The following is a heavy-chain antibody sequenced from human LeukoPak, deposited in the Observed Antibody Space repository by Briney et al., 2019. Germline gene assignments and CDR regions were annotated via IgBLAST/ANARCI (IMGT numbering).Heavy chain of an antibody. CDR1: GYTFTSYD. CDR2: MNSNSDNT. CDR3: ARGPGYSSDLILSYMDV. D-gene: IGHD6-25*01. Sequence: ASVKVSCKASGYTFTSYDINWVRQATGQGLEWMGWMNSNSDNTGYAQKFQGRVTMTRNTSISTAYMELSSLRSEDTAVYYCARGPGYSSDLILSYMDVWGKGTTVTVSS. V-gene: IGHV1-8*01. J-gene: IGHJ6*03.